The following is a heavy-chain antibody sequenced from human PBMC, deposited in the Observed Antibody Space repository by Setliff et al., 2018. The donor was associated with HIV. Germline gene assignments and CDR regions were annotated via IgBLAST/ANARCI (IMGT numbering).Heavy chain of an antibody. CDR1: GFRVTDTY. Sequence: GGSLRLSCEAYGFRVTDTYMAWVRQAPGKGLEWVTLIYKAGKTYYADFVKGRFTIARDDTKNTVSLQMSNLEPGDTAMYYCAKGGYGGAYYVAGYWGQGTKVTVSS. D-gene: IGHD5-18*01. CDR3: AKGGYGGAYYVAGY. J-gene: IGHJ4*02. V-gene: IGHV3-53*01. CDR2: IYKAGKT.